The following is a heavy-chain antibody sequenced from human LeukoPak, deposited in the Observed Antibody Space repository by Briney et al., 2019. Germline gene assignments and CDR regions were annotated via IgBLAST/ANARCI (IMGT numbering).Heavy chain of an antibody. D-gene: IGHD3-3*01. V-gene: IGHV3-21*01. CDR1: GFIFSTYS. J-gene: IGHJ4*02. CDR2: ISSTSSYI. CDR3: ARLQFLSGGYYAFDS. Sequence: GGSLRLSCAASGFIFSTYSMNWVRQAPGKGLEWVSSISSTSSYIYYADSVKGRFTISRDNAKNSLYLQMNSLRAEDTAMYYCARLQFLSGGYYAFDSWGQGSQVSVSS.